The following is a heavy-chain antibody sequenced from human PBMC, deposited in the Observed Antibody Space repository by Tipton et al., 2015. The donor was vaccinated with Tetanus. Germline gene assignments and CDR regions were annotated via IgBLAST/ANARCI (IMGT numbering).Heavy chain of an antibody. CDR3: AREADCSGGSCFSGDFDN. V-gene: IGHV3-33*01. Sequence: SLRLSCAASGFIFSSYGIHWVRQAPGKGLEWVAVSWYDGNDQYYADPVKDRFTLSRDNSKNTLYLQMNSLRAEDTALYYCAREADCSGGSCFSGDFDNWGQGTQVTVSS. J-gene: IGHJ4*02. D-gene: IGHD2-15*01. CDR2: SWYDGNDQ. CDR1: GFIFSSYG.